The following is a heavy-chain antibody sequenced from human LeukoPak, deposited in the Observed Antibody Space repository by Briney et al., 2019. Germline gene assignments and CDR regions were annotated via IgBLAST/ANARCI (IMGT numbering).Heavy chain of an antibody. CDR2: IYSSGST. CDR1: GDSISSARNY. Sequence: SETLSLTCSVSGDSISSARNYWGWIRQSPGKGLEWLASIYSSGSTHSNPSLKSRVSISIDASKNQFSLKLYSVTASDAAIYYCARHLSGTTMAHYFDFWGQGTLVTVSS. J-gene: IGHJ4*02. CDR3: ARHLSGTTMAHYFDF. D-gene: IGHD1-1*01. V-gene: IGHV4-39*01.